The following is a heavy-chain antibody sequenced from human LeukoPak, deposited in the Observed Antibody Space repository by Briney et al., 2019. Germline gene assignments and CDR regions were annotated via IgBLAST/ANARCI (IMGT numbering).Heavy chain of an antibody. D-gene: IGHD2-15*01. CDR1: GGSLNSYF. CDR2: IYYTGST. J-gene: IGHJ5*02. Sequence: SETLSLTCTVSGGSLNSYFWSWIRQPPGKGLEWIGYIYYTGSTNCNPSLKSRVTISVDTSKNQFSLKLSSVTAADTAVYYCATHGGGPYNWFDPWGQGTLVTVSS. V-gene: IGHV4-59*08. CDR3: ATHGGGPYNWFDP.